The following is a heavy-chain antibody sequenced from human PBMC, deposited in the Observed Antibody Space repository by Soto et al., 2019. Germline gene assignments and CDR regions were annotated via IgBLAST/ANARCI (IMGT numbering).Heavy chain of an antibody. CDR3: ATDIPAYFWSGYYPMDV. J-gene: IGHJ6*04. Sequence: ASVKVSCKVSGYTLTELSMHWVRQAPGKGLEWMGGFDPEDGETIYAQKFQGRVTMTEDTSTDTAYMELSSLRSEDTAVYYCATDIPAYFWSGYYPMDVWGKGTTVTVSA. D-gene: IGHD3-3*01. V-gene: IGHV1-24*01. CDR2: FDPEDGET. CDR1: GYTLTELS.